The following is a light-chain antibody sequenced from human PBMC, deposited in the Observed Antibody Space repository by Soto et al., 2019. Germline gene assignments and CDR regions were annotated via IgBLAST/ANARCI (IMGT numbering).Light chain of an antibody. J-gene: IGKJ1*01. CDR1: QDIGHY. CDR2: TTS. CDR3: QKYDRVPWT. Sequence: DLPMTQSPSSLSASVGDRVTIACRASQDIGHYLAWYQRRPGKAPKLLIHTTSTLQSGVSSRFSASGYGTDFTLTITSLQPEDVATYYCQKYDRVPWTFGQGTTV. V-gene: IGKV1-27*01.